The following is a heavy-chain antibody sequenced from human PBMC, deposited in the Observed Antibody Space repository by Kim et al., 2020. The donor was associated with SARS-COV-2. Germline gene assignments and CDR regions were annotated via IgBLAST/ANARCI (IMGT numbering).Heavy chain of an antibody. CDR2: IYYRSQWYK. V-gene: IGHV6-1*01. J-gene: IGHJ4*02. CDR3: AREVWEIGRRAGNFDS. CDR1: EDSVSGMSGA. Sequence: SQTLSLTCVISEDSVSGMSGAWSWIRQSPSRGLEWLGRIYYRSQWYKEYAVSVKSRITIDPDTSGTQFSLHLKSVIPEDTAVYYCAREVWEIGRRAGNFDSWGQGTLVTVSS. D-gene: IGHD1-26*01.